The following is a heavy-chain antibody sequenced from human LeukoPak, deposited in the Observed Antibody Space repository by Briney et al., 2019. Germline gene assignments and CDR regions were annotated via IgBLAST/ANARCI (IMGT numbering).Heavy chain of an antibody. CDR2: IVGDSGST. CDR1: GFTVSSNY. D-gene: IGHD6-13*01. J-gene: IGHJ4*02. Sequence: GGSLRLSCAASGFTVSSNYMSWVRQAPGKGLEWVSLIVGDSGSTYYADSVKGRFTISRDNSKNTLYLQMNSLRAEDTAIYFCASGDSSSWFSFDHWGQGTLVTVSS. CDR3: ASGDSSSWFSFDH. V-gene: IGHV3-53*01.